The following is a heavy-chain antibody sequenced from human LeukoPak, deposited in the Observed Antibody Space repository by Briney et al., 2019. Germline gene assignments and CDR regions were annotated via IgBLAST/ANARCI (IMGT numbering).Heavy chain of an antibody. CDR1: GFTFSSYG. D-gene: IGHD4/OR15-4a*01. V-gene: IGHV3-30*02. Sequence: PGGSLRLSCAASGFTFSSYGMHWVRQAPGKGLEWVAFIRYDGSNKYYADSLKGRFTISRDNSKNTLYLQMNSLRVEDTAVYYCARRAGAYSHPYDYWGQGTLVTVSS. CDR2: IRYDGSNK. CDR3: ARRAGAYSHPYDY. J-gene: IGHJ4*02.